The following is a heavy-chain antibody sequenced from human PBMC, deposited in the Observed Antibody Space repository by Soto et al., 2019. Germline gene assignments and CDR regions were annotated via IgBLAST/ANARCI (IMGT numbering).Heavy chain of an antibody. V-gene: IGHV3-48*01. CDR1: GFTFSSYS. CDR3: AKGGRQWLVTSDFNY. D-gene: IGHD6-19*01. CDR2: ISSSSSTI. Sequence: GGSLRLSCAASGFTFSSYSMNWVRQAPGKGLEWVSYISSSSSTIYYAGSVKGRFTISRDSSKNTVSLEMNSLRAEDTAVYYCAKGGRQWLVTSDFNYWGQGALVTVSS. J-gene: IGHJ4*02.